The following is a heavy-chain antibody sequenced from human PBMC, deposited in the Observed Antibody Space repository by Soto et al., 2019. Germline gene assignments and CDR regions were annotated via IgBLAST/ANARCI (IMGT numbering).Heavy chain of an antibody. CDR2: IYYSGST. V-gene: IGHV4-39*01. CDR1: GGPIRSSSYY. J-gene: IGHJ3*02. D-gene: IGHD6-19*01. Sequence: SETLSLTCTVPGGPIRSSSYYWGWIRQPPGKGLEWIGSIYYSGSTYYNPSLKSRVTISVDTSKNQFSLKLSSVTAADTAVYYCGRGYSSGWYVQYGAFDIWGQGTMDT. CDR3: GRGYSSGWYVQYGAFDI.